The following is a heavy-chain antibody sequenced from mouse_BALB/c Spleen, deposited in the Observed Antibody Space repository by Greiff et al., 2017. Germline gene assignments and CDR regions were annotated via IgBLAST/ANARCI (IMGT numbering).Heavy chain of an antibody. CDR2: ISSGGSYT. V-gene: IGHV5-6*01. J-gene: IGHJ3*01. D-gene: IGHD1-2*01. CDR3: ARQYITTATGFAY. Sequence: EVQLVESGGDLVKPGGSLKLSCAASGFTFSSYGMSWVRQTPDKRLEWVATISSGGSYTYYPDSVKGRFTISRDNAKNTLYLQMSSLKSEDTAMYYCARQYITTATGFAYWGQGTLVTVSA. CDR1: GFTFSSYG.